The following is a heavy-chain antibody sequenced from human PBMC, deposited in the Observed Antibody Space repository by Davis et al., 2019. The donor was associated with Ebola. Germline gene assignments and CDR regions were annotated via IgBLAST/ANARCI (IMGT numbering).Heavy chain of an antibody. CDR1: GGSFSGYY. V-gene: IGHV4-34*01. CDR2: INHSGST. CDR3: ARLPANFYYYGMDV. Sequence: GSLRLSCAVYGGSFSGYYWSWIRQPPGKGLEWIGEINHSGSTNYNPSLKSRVTISVDTSKNQFSLKLSSVTAADTAVYYCARLPANFYYYGMDVWGQGTTVTVSS. D-gene: IGHD2-2*01. J-gene: IGHJ6*02.